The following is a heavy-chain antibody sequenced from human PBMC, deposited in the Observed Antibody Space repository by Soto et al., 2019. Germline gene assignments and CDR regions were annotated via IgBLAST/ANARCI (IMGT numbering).Heavy chain of an antibody. D-gene: IGHD3-22*01. CDR3: ARDRMGKGYYDSSGYYRRDAFDI. J-gene: IGHJ3*02. V-gene: IGHV1-69*13. CDR1: GGTFSSYA. Sequence: SVKVSCKASGGTFSSYAISWVRQAPGQGLEWMGGTIPIFGTANYAQKFQGRVTITADESTSTAYMELSSLRSEDPAVYYCARDRMGKGYYDSSGYYRRDAFDIWGQGTMVTVSS. CDR2: TIPIFGTA.